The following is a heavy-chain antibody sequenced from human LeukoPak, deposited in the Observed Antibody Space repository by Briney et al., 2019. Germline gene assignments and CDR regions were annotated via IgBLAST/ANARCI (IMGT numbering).Heavy chain of an antibody. CDR3: ARDSIAVAGTPMASAGRAFDI. CDR2: IIPILGIA. J-gene: IGHJ3*02. CDR1: GGTFSSYA. V-gene: IGHV1-69*04. Sequence: GASVKVSCKASGGTFSSYAISWVRQAPGQGLEWMGRIIPILGIANYAQKFQGRVTITADKSTSTAYMELSSLRSEDTAVYYCARDSIAVAGTPMASAGRAFDIWGQGTMVTVSS. D-gene: IGHD6-19*01.